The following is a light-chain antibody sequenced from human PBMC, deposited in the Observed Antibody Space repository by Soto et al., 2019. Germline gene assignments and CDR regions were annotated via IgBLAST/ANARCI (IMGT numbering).Light chain of an antibody. CDR3: QQRSNWPPIT. CDR1: QSFRGL. CDR2: DAS. V-gene: IGKV3-11*01. J-gene: IGKJ5*01. Sequence: EVVFTQSPVTLSLSPVERATLSCRASQSFRGLLAWYQQKPGQAPRLLIYDASHRAAGIPARFSGSGFGTDFTLTISSLEPEDAAVYYCQQRSNWPPITFGQGTRLEIK.